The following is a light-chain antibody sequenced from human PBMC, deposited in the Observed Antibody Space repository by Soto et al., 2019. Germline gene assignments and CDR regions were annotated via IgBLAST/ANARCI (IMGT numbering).Light chain of an antibody. CDR3: AAWDDSVNGVV. V-gene: IGLV1-44*01. Sequence: QSVLTQPPSASGTPGQRVTISCSGSSSNIGKNFVCWYQQVPGTAPKVVIYTNNERPSGVPERFSGSKSGTSASLAISGIQSEDEADYYCAAWDDSVNGVVFGGGTKVTVL. CDR1: SSNIGKNF. J-gene: IGLJ2*01. CDR2: TNN.